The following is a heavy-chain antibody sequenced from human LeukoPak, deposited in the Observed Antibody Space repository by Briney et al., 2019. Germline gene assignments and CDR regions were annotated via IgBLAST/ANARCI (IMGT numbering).Heavy chain of an antibody. CDR1: GFTFDDYG. CDR2: ISRNGGSS. D-gene: IGHD3-22*01. Sequence: GGSLRLSCAASGFTFDDYGMTWVRQAPGKGLEWVSGISRNGGSSGYADSVKGRFTISRDNAENSLYLQMNSLRAEDTAVYYCARDYRYYYDSSGYYYEAQTDYWGQGTLVTVSS. CDR3: ARDYRYYYDSSGYYYEAQTDY. V-gene: IGHV3-20*04. J-gene: IGHJ4*02.